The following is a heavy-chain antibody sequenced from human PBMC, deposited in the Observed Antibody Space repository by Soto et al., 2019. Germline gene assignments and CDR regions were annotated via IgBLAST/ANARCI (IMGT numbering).Heavy chain of an antibody. Sequence: GGALSISCAASVFTVRSYGMSWIRQAPGKGLEWLTTIKQDGSEGYYVDSVKGRFTISRDNGKNTLYLQMNSLRAEDTAVYFCARITTASARDYWGQGTQVTVSS. CDR3: ARITTASARDY. CDR2: IKQDGSEG. CDR1: VFTVRSYG. V-gene: IGHV3-7*03. D-gene: IGHD6-13*01. J-gene: IGHJ4*02.